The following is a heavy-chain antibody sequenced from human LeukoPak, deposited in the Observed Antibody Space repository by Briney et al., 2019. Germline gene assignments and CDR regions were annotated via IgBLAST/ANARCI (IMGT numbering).Heavy chain of an antibody. CDR2: IKQDGSDK. J-gene: IGHJ4*02. CDR1: GFTFSSYW. Sequence: PGGSLRLSCEVSGFTFSSYWMNWVRQAPGKGLEWVANIKQDGSDKYYVDSVKGRFTISRDNAKNSLYLQTNSLRAEDTAVYYCAIIPRAAAGPSARSPFHYWGQGTVVTVSS. CDR3: AIIPRAAAGPSARSPFHY. D-gene: IGHD6-13*01. V-gene: IGHV3-7*01.